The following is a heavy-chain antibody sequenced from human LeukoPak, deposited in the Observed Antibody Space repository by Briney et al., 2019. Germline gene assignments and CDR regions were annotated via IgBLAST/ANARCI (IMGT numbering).Heavy chain of an antibody. CDR2: ISGSGGST. D-gene: IGHD3-3*01. Sequence: GGSLRLSCAASGFTFSSYAMSWVRQAPGKGLEWLSAISGSGGSTYYADSVKGRFTISRDNSKNTLYLQMNSLRAEDTAVYYCARDESDYEFWSGYYWGQGTLVTDSS. J-gene: IGHJ4*02. CDR1: GFTFSSYA. V-gene: IGHV3-23*01. CDR3: ARDESDYEFWSGYY.